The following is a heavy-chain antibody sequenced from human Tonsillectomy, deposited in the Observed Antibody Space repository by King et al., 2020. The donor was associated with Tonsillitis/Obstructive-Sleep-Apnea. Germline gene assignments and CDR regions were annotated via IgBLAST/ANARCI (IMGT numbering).Heavy chain of an antibody. J-gene: IGHJ4*02. V-gene: IGHV3-48*02. Sequence: VQLVESGGGLVQPGGSLRLSCAASGFTFSSYSMNWVRQAPGKGLEWVSYISSSSSCIYYADFVKGRLPISRANANNSLSLQMNRLRDEDTAVYYCATPPPYYDFWSGSMGGYWGQGTLVTVSS. CDR3: ATPPPYYDFWSGSMGGY. CDR1: GFTFSSYS. D-gene: IGHD3-3*01. CDR2: ISSSSSCI.